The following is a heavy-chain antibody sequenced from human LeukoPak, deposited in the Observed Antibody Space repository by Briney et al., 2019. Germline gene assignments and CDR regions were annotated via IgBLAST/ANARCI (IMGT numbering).Heavy chain of an antibody. V-gene: IGHV4-39*01. CDR2: IYYSGST. Sequence: SETLSLTCTVSGGSISSSTDYWGWIRQPPGKGLEWVGSIYYSGSTYYNPSLKSRVTMSVDTPKNQFSLKMSSVTAADTAVYYCARTPEVVGWFDPWGQGTLVTVSS. CDR1: GGSISSSTDY. J-gene: IGHJ5*02. CDR3: ARTPEVVGWFDP.